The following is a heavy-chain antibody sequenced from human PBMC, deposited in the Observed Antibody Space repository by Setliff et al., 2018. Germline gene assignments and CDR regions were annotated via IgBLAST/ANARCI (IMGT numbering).Heavy chain of an antibody. J-gene: IGHJ3*02. D-gene: IGHD2-21*02. Sequence: PGESLKISCQGSGYTFTNYWIGWVRQKPGKGLEWMGVVYPSDSDTRYSPSFQGQVAFSADKSISTAFLQWNSLKASDTAVYYCARLGTADAFDIWGQRTMVTVSS. CDR2: VYPSDSDT. V-gene: IGHV5-51*01. CDR3: ARLGTADAFDI. CDR1: GYTFTNYW.